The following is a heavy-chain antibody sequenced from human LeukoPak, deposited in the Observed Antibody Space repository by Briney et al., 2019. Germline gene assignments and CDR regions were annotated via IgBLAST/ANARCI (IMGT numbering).Heavy chain of an antibody. CDR3: ARQDGAAKFYFDY. V-gene: IGHV5-51*01. D-gene: IGHD5-24*01. Sequence: GESLKISCKGSGYSFTNYWIAWVRQVPGKGLEWMGVIHPGDSDTRYSPSFQGQVTISADKSVSTAYLQWSSLKASDTAMYYCARQDGAAKFYFDYWGQGTLVTVSS. CDR2: IHPGDSDT. CDR1: GYSFTNYW. J-gene: IGHJ4*02.